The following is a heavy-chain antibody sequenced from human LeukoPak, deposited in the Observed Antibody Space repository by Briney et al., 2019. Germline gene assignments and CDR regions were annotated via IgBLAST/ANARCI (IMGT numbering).Heavy chain of an antibody. CDR2: ISGSGGST. Sequence: PGGSLRLSCAASGFTFSSYAMSWVRQAPGKGLEWVSAISGSGGSTYYADSVKGRFTISRDNSKNTLYLQMNSLRAEDTAVYYCTKDRRCRSTSRAYYFDYWGQGTLVTVSS. D-gene: IGHD2-2*01. J-gene: IGHJ4*02. V-gene: IGHV3-23*01. CDR3: TKDRRCRSTSRAYYFDY. CDR1: GFTFSSYA.